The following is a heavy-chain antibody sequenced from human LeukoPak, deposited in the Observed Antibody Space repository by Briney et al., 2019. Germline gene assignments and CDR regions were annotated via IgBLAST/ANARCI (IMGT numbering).Heavy chain of an antibody. J-gene: IGHJ6*02. D-gene: IGHD3-22*01. CDR1: GYTFTRYD. Sequence: GASVKVSCKASGYTFTRYDIHWVRQAPGQAPGQRLEWMGGIIPIFGTANYAQKFQGRVTITADESTSTAYMELSSLRSEDTAVYYCARDSVDSSGYYSLNYYYGMDVWGQGTTVTVSS. CDR3: ARDSVDSSGYYSLNYYYGMDV. CDR2: IIPIFGTA. V-gene: IGHV1-69*13.